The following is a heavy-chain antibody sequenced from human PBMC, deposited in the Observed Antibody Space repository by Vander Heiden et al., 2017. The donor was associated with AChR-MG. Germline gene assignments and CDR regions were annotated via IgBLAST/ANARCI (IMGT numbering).Heavy chain of an antibody. CDR1: GFTFSSYS. D-gene: IGHD5-18*01. CDR2: ISSSSSYI. CDR3: ASYGDTAAPGKPQKNFDY. V-gene: IGHV3-21*01. J-gene: IGHJ4*02. Sequence: EVQLVESGGGLVKPGGSLRLSCAASGFTFSSYSMNWVRQAPGKGLEWCSSISSSSSYIYYADSVKGRFTISRDNAKNSLYLQMNSLRAEDTAVYYCASYGDTAAPGKPQKNFDYWGQGTLVTVSS.